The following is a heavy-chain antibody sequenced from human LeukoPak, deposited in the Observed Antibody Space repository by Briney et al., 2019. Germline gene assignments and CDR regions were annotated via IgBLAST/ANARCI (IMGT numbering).Heavy chain of an antibody. D-gene: IGHD3-22*01. V-gene: IGHV1-69*13. CDR3: ASSSSGYYFYTTPAAFDY. CDR1: GYTFTNYT. Sequence: SVKVSCKASGYTFTNYTLNWVRQAPGQGLEWMGGIIPIFGTANYAQKFQGRVTITADESTSTAYMELSSLRSEDTAVYYCASSSSGYYFYTTPAAFDYWGQGTLVTVSS. CDR2: IIPIFGTA. J-gene: IGHJ4*02.